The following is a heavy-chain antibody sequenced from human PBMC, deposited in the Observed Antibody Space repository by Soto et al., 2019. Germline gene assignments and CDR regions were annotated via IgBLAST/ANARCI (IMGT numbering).Heavy chain of an antibody. Sequence: GGSLRLSCAASGFTFSSYGVHWFRQAPGKGLEWVAVIWYDGSNKYYADSVKGRFTISRDNSKNTLYLQMNSLRAEDTAVYYCARGYGSGNYGMDVWGQGTTVTVSS. J-gene: IGHJ6*02. CDR1: GFTFSSYG. D-gene: IGHD3-10*01. CDR3: ARGYGSGNYGMDV. V-gene: IGHV3-33*01. CDR2: IWYDGSNK.